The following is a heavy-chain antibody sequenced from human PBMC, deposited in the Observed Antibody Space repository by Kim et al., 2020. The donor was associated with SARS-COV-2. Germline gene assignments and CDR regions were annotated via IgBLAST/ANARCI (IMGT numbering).Heavy chain of an antibody. V-gene: IGHV3-21*04. D-gene: IGHD3-22*01. Sequence: DSVKGRFTISRDNAKSSLYLQMNSLRAEDTAVYYCARDRCSGYACYSFDCWGQGTLVIVSS. CDR3: ARDRCSGYACYSFDC. J-gene: IGHJ4*02.